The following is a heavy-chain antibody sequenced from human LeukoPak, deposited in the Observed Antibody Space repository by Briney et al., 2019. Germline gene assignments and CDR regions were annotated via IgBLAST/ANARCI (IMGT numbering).Heavy chain of an antibody. Sequence: GASVKVSCKASGYTFTTYGITWVRQAPGQGLEWMGIIYPGDSDTRYSPSFQGQVTISADKSISTAYLQWSSLKASDTAMYYCARRNGYSRFDPWGQGTLVTVSS. D-gene: IGHD1-1*01. CDR3: ARRNGYSRFDP. V-gene: IGHV5-51*01. CDR1: GYTFTTYG. J-gene: IGHJ5*02. CDR2: IYPGDSDT.